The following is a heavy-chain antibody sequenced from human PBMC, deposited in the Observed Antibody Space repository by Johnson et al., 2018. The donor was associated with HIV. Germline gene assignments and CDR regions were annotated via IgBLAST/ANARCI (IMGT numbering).Heavy chain of an antibody. CDR2: INWNGGST. Sequence: EVQLVESGGGVVHPGGSLRLSCAASGFTFDDYGMTWVRQAPGKGLEWVSGINWNGGSTGYADSVKGRFTISRDDAKNSLYLQMNSLRAEDTALYYCARVWSGSYYSNAFDIWGQGTMVTVSS. CDR3: ARVWSGSYYSNAFDI. V-gene: IGHV3-20*04. J-gene: IGHJ3*02. D-gene: IGHD1-26*01. CDR1: GFTFDDYG.